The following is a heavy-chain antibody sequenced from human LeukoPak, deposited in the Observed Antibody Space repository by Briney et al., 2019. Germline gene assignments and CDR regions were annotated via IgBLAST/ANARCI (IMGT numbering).Heavy chain of an antibody. J-gene: IGHJ4*02. V-gene: IGHV4-59*01. Sequence: PSETLSLTCTVSGGSISSYYWSWIRQPPGKGLEWIGYIYYSGSTNYNPSLKSRVTISVDTSKNQSSLKLSSVTAADTAVYYCARAAGRKSSSGYFDYWGQGTLVTVSS. CDR3: ARAAGRKSSSGYFDY. CDR1: GGSISSYY. CDR2: IYYSGST. D-gene: IGHD6-19*01.